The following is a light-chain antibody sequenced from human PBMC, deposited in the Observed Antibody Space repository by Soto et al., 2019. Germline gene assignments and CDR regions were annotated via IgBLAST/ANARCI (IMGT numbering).Light chain of an antibody. CDR1: SSDVGGYNY. Sequence: QSALTQPASVSGSPGQSITISCTGTSSDVGGYNYVSWYQQFPGKAPKLMIYDVSYRPSGVSNRFSGSKSGNTASLTISGLQAEDEADYYCSSYTSSSRYVFGTGTKLTVL. J-gene: IGLJ1*01. CDR2: DVS. V-gene: IGLV2-14*01. CDR3: SSYTSSSRYV.